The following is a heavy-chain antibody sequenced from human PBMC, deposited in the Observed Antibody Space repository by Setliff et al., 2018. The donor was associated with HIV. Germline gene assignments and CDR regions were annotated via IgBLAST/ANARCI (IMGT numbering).Heavy chain of an antibody. V-gene: IGHV4-31*03. CDR2: IHYSGTT. CDR1: GDSISSGGYY. J-gene: IGHJ4*02. D-gene: IGHD6-6*01. CDR3: ARLRVSSSSQTFDH. Sequence: SETLSLTCTVSGDSISSGGYYWSWIRQHPGKGLEWIGYIHYSGTTHYNPSLKSRVAMSADTSKNQFSLDLTSVTPADTAVYYCARLRVSSSSQTFDHWGQGILVTV.